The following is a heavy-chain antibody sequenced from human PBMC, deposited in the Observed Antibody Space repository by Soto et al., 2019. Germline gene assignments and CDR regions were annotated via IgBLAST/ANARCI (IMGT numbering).Heavy chain of an antibody. CDR2: IYYSGST. V-gene: IGHV4-39*01. J-gene: IGHJ5*02. D-gene: IGHD6-19*01. Sequence: SETLSLTCTVSGGSISSSSYYWGWIRQPPGKGLEWIGSIYYSGSTYYNPSLKSRVTISVDTSKNQFSLKLSSVTAADTAVYYCAVAGTDWFDPWGQGTLVTAPQ. CDR3: AVAGTDWFDP. CDR1: GGSISSSSYY.